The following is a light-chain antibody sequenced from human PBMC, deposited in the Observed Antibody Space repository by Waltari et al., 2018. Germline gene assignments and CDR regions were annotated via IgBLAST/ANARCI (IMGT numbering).Light chain of an antibody. CDR3: QVWDTASDEYV. CDR2: DDS. V-gene: IGLV3-21*02. J-gene: IGLJ1*01. CDR1: NIGSKS. Sequence: SYVLTQPPSVSVAPGQTARIPCGGNNIGSKSVHWYQQRSGQAPLLVVYDDSDRPSGIPERVSGSNSGNTATLTINSVEAGDEADYYCQVWDTASDEYVFGPGTKVTVL.